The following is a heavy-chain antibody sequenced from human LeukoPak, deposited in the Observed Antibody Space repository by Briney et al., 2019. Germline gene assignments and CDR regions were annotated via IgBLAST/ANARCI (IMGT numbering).Heavy chain of an antibody. V-gene: IGHV4-34*01. D-gene: IGHD3-10*01. J-gene: IGHJ4*02. Sequence: SETLSLTCALYGGSFSGYYWSWIREPPGKGLEWIGEINHSGSTNYNPSLKSRVTISVDTSKNQFSLKLSSVTAADTAVYYCARGIRITMVRGVLYYFDYWGQGTLVTVSS. CDR3: ARGIRITMVRGVLYYFDY. CDR2: INHSGST. CDR1: GGSFSGYY.